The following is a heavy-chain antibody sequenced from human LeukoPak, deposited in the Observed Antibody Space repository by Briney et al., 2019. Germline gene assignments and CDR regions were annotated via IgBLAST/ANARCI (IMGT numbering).Heavy chain of an antibody. V-gene: IGHV5-51*01. D-gene: IGHD3-10*01. J-gene: IGHJ4*02. Sequence: GESLKISCETSGYTFTKFWVGWVRQTPGKGLEWLGMIYPDNSDTRYSPSFQGQVAMSVDKSISIVYLHWSSLKASDTAIYYCVRGKGSGTYYGFDYWGQGTVVSVVS. CDR1: GYTFTKFW. CDR2: IYPDNSDT. CDR3: VRGKGSGTYYGFDY.